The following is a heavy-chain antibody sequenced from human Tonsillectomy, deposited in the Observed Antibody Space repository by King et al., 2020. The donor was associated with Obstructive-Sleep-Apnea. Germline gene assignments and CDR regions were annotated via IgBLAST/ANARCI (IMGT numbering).Heavy chain of an antibody. V-gene: IGHV4-39*07. Sequence: QLQESGPGLVKPSETLSLTCNVSGGSITDTDYYWGWIRQSPGKGLEWIGSIYFSGNTYYNPSLKSRATMSVDTSTNQFSLRLTSVTAADTAVYYCVRGEEFHGELIPADFASWGQGSLVTVSS. J-gene: IGHJ4*02. CDR2: IYFSGNT. D-gene: IGHD3-10*01. CDR1: GGSITDTDYY. CDR3: VRGEEFHGELIPADFAS.